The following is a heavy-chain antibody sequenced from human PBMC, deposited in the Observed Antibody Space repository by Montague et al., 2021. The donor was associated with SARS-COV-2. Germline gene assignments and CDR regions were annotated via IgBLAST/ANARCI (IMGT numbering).Heavy chain of an antibody. J-gene: IGHJ4*02. Sequence: SETLSLTCEVSGDSISRYYWSWIRQSPGKGLEWIGYVHYTGSTKYTPSLKTRVTLSLDTPKNHFSLKLRSVTAADTAIYYCARAQNTCFIANCVNYFEVWGLGALVTVSS. D-gene: IGHD1-1*01. CDR3: ARAQNTCFIANCVNYFEV. V-gene: IGHV4-59*01. CDR2: VHYTGST. CDR1: GDSISRYY.